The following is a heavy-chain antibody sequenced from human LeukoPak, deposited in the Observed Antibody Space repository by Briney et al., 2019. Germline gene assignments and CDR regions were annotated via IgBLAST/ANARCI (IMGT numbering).Heavy chain of an antibody. CDR2: IYYSGST. CDR3: ARGKGYFDY. CDR1: GGSISSYY. V-gene: IGHV4-59*01. Sequence: SEPLSLTCSVSGGSISSYYWTWIRQSPGKGLEWIGYIYYSGSTNYNPSLKSRVTVSVDTSTNQFSLKLSSVTAADTAVYYCARGKGYFDYWGQGTLVTVSS. J-gene: IGHJ4*02.